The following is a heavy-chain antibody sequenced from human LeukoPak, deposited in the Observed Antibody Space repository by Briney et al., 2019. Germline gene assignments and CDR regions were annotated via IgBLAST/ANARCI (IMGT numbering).Heavy chain of an antibody. Sequence: NSSETLSLTCAVSGDSIINNIYYWNWIRQPPGKGLEWIGYINQGGSAYYNPSLESRVTISVDTSQNRFSLKLNSVTAADTAVYYCARDIGGAPPYYYYYMDVWGEGTTVTVSS. V-gene: IGHV4-30-2*01. CDR3: ARDIGGAPPYYYYYMDV. J-gene: IGHJ6*03. CDR1: GDSIINNIYY. CDR2: INQGGSA. D-gene: IGHD1-26*01.